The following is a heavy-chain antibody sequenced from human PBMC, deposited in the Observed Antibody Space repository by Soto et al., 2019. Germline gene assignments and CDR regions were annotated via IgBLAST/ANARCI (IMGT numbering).Heavy chain of an antibody. V-gene: IGHV5-51*01. CDR2: IYPGDSPDS. CDR1: GYTFGNTW. D-gene: IGHD3-10*01. CDR3: ARPRSGSYRLDYYGMDV. J-gene: IGHJ6*02. Sequence: GESLKISCQGSGYTFGNTWIAWVRQVPGKGLEWMGVIYPGDSPDSRYSPSFQGQVTISADKSISTAYLQWSSLKASDTAIYYCARPRSGSYRLDYYGMDVWGQGTTVTVSS.